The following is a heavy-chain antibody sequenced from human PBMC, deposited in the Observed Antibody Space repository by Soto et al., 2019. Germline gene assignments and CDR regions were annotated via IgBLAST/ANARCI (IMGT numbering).Heavy chain of an antibody. V-gene: IGHV4-4*02. CDR3: ARDTPRDYDFWSGYYTGGDY. CDR1: GGSISSSNW. CDR2: IYHSGST. J-gene: IGHJ4*02. D-gene: IGHD3-3*01. Sequence: QVQLQESGPGLVKPSGTLSLTCAVSGGSISSSNWWSWVRQPPGKGLAWIGGIYHSGSTNYNPSLQSRVTISVDKSKNQFSLKLSSVTAADTAVYYCARDTPRDYDFWSGYYTGGDYWGQGTLVTVSS.